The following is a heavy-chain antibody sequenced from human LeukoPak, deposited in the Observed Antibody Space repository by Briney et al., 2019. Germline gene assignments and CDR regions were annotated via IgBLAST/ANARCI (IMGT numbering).Heavy chain of an antibody. V-gene: IGHV1-46*01. D-gene: IGHD2-2*01. Sequence: ASVKVSCKASGGTFSSYAISWVRQAPGQGLEWMGVINPSDGSTNYVQKFQGRVTMTRDMSTSTVYMELSRLRSEDTAVYYCARDIVIVPAAISVIRDYYYCYMDVWGKGTTVTVSS. CDR2: INPSDGST. CDR3: ARDIVIVPAAISVIRDYYYCYMDV. J-gene: IGHJ6*03. CDR1: GGTFSSYA.